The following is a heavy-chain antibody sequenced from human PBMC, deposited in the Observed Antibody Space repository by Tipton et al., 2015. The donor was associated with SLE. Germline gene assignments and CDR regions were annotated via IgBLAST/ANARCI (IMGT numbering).Heavy chain of an antibody. Sequence: SLRLSCAASGFTFDDYAMHWVRQAPGKGLEWVSGISRNSGSIGYSDSVKGRFTISRDNAKNSLYLQMNSLRAEVTALYYCAKDMDCSGSYYNNYFDYWGQGTLVTVSS. V-gene: IGHV3-9*01. J-gene: IGHJ4*02. D-gene: IGHD3-10*02. CDR1: GFTFDDYA. CDR2: ISRNSGSI. CDR3: AKDMDCSGSYYNNYFDY.